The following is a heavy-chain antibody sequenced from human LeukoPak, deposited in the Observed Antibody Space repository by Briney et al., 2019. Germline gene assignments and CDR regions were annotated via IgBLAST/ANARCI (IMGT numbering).Heavy chain of an antibody. CDR2: ISYDGSNK. V-gene: IGHV3-30*03. D-gene: IGHD4-17*01. CDR3: ATHDYGDYGTRADI. Sequence: GGSLRLSCAASGFTFSSYGMHWVRQAPGKGLEWVAVISYDGSNKYYADSVKGRFTISRDNSKNTLYLQMNSLRAEDTAVYYCATHDYGDYGTRADIWGQGTMVTVSS. J-gene: IGHJ3*02. CDR1: GFTFSSYG.